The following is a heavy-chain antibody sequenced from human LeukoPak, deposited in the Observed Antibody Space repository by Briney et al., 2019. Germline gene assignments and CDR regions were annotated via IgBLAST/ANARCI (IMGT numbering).Heavy chain of an antibody. D-gene: IGHD6-13*01. J-gene: IGHJ4*02. CDR1: GGSISSYF. CDR3: ARSGSWYSFDY. CDR2: IYYSGST. Sequence: SETLSLTCTVSGGSISSYFWSWIRQPPGKGLEWIGSIYYSGSTNYNPSLKSRVTISVNTSKNQFSLKLSSVTAADTAVYYCARSGSWYSFDYWGQGTLVTVSS. V-gene: IGHV4-59*12.